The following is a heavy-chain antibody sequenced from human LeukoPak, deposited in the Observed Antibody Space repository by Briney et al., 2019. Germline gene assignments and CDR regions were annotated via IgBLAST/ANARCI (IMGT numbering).Heavy chain of an antibody. CDR2: ISWNSGSI. CDR1: GFTFDDYA. Sequence: GGSLRLSCAASGFTFDDYAMHWVRQAPGKGLEWVSGISWNSGSIGYADSVKGRFTISRDNAKNSLYLQMNSLRAEDTALYYCAKDQGIFDWLLDYWGQGTLVTVSS. CDR3: AKDQGIFDWLLDY. J-gene: IGHJ4*02. V-gene: IGHV3-9*01. D-gene: IGHD3-9*01.